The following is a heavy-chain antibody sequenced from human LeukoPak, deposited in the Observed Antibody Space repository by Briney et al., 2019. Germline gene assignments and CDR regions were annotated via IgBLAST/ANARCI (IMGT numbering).Heavy chain of an antibody. CDR1: GDSFSSNSGA. Sequence: SQTLSLTCAISGDSFSSNSGAWNWIRQSPSRGLEWLVRTYYRSKYYSQYAVSVKSRISINPDTSKNQFSLQLNSVTPEDTAVYYCARGGTSSGPGFDYWGQGTPVIVSA. D-gene: IGHD6-19*01. J-gene: IGHJ4*02. V-gene: IGHV6-1*01. CDR2: TYYRSKYYS. CDR3: ARGGTSSGPGFDY.